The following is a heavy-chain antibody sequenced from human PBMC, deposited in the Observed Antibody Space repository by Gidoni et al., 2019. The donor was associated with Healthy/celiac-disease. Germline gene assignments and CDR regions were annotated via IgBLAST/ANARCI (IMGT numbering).Heavy chain of an antibody. CDR2: IIPIFGTA. D-gene: IGHD3-10*01. V-gene: IGHV1-69*01. CDR3: ARDLGITMVRGVIQKNNWFDP. Sequence: QVQLVQSGAEVKKPGSSVKVSCKASGGPFSSYAISWVRQAPGQGLEWMGGIIPIFGTANYAQKFQGRVTITADESTSTAYMELSSLRSEDTAVYYCARDLGITMVRGVIQKNNWFDPWGQGTLVTVSS. CDR1: GGPFSSYA. J-gene: IGHJ5*02.